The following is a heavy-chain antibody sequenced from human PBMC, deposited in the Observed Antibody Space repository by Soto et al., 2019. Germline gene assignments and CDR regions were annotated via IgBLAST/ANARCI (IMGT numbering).Heavy chain of an antibody. CDR1: GFTFSSYS. V-gene: IGHV3-21*01. J-gene: IGHJ5*02. CDR2: ISSSSSYI. Sequence: GGSLRLSCAASGFTFSSYSMNWVRQAPGKGLEWVSSISSSSSYIYYADSVKGRFTISRDNAKNSLYLQMNSLRAEDTAVYYCARDPSALLWFGELFTWFDPWGQGTLVTVSS. D-gene: IGHD3-10*01. CDR3: ARDPSALLWFGELFTWFDP.